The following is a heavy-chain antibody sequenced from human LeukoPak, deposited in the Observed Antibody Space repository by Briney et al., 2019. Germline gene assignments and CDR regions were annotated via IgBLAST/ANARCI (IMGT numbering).Heavy chain of an antibody. Sequence: GGSLRLSCAASGFTFSSYGMSWVRQAPGKGLEWVSAISGSGGSTYYADSVKGRFTISRDNSKNTLYLQMNSLRAEDTAVYYCAIDRIVGATRTLDAWGKGTTVTISS. D-gene: IGHD1-26*01. CDR3: AIDRIVGATRTLDA. J-gene: IGHJ6*04. V-gene: IGHV3-23*01. CDR1: GFTFSSYG. CDR2: ISGSGGST.